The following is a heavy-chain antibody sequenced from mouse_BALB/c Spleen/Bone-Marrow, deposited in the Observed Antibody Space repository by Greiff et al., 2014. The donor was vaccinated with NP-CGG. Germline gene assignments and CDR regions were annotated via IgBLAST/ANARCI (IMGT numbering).Heavy chain of an antibody. CDR2: INPDSSTI. CDR3: ARTEVRRGYYAMDY. D-gene: IGHD2-14*01. CDR1: GFAFSRYW. Sequence: EVKLLESGGGLVQPGGSLKLSCAASGFAFSRYWMSWVRQAPGKGLEWIGAINPDSSTINYTPSLKDEFIISRDNAKNTLYLQKSKVRSEDSALYYCARTEVRRGYYAMDYWGQGTSVTVSS. J-gene: IGHJ4*01. V-gene: IGHV4-1*02.